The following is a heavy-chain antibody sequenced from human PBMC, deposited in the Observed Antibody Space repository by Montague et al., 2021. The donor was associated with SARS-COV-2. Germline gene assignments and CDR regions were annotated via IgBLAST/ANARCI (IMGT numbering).Heavy chain of an antibody. D-gene: IGHD3-9*01. CDR3: AHLIRYYDIFTGIPFDD. Sequence: PALVKPTQTLTLTCTFSGFSLSTPNVGVAWIRQPPGKALEWLAVIYSNGYKRYSPSLQRRLTITKDTSRNQVVVSLTNVDPLDTATYYCAHLIRYYDIFTGIPFDDWGQGTQVTVSS. J-gene: IGHJ4*02. CDR1: GFSLSTPNVG. V-gene: IGHV2-5*01. CDR2: IYSNGYK.